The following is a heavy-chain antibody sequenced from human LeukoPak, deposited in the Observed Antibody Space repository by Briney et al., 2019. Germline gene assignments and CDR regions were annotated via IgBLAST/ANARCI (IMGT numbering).Heavy chain of an antibody. D-gene: IGHD2-2*01. J-gene: IGHJ6*02. CDR2: VSGSGSAT. CDR3: AKATCGTRCFHVLDV. Sequence: GGSLRLSCAASGFPLSNYATSWVRQGPGKGLERVSGVSGSGSATYYADSVKGRFTISKDNSKNTLYLQMNSLRAEDTAVYYCAKATCGTRCFHVLDVWGQGTTVTVSS. V-gene: IGHV3-23*01. CDR1: GFPLSNYA.